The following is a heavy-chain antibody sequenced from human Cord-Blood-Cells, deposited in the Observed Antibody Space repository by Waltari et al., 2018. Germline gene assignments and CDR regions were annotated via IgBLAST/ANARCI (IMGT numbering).Heavy chain of an antibody. CDR3: ARVLKAGSGYGMDV. J-gene: IGHJ6*02. D-gene: IGHD1-26*01. CDR2: MSYDGSNK. CDR1: GLTFSSYA. Sequence: QVQLVASGGGVVQPGRSLRLSCAASGLTFSSYAIPRVRQAPGKGLEWVAVMSYDGSNKYYADSVKGRFTISRDNSKNTLYLQMNSLRVEDTAVYYCARVLKAGSGYGMDVWGQGTTVTVSS. V-gene: IGHV3-30*04.